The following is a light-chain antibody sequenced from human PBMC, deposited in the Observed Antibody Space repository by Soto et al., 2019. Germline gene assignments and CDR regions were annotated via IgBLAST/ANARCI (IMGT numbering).Light chain of an antibody. CDR1: QSISSY. J-gene: IGKJ3*01. CDR3: QQRSNWPLT. Sequence: EIVLTQSPATLSLSPGERATLSCRASQSISSYLAWYQQKPGQAPRLLIYDASNRATGIPARFSGSGSGTDFTLTSGSLEPEDFAGYYCQQRSNWPLTFGPGTKVDIK. V-gene: IGKV3-11*01. CDR2: DAS.